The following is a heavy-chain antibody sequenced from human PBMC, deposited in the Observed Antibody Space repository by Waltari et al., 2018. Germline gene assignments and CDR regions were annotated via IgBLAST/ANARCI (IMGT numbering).Heavy chain of an antibody. CDR1: GGSISSGSYY. CDR3: ARDGYDILTGYTSNWFDP. J-gene: IGHJ5*02. V-gene: IGHV4-61*02. D-gene: IGHD3-9*01. Sequence: QVQLQESGPGLVKPSQTLSLTCTVSGGSISSGSYYWSWLRQPAGQGLEWIGRIYTSGSTNYNPSLKSRVTISVDTSKNQFSLKLSSVTAADTAVYYCARDGYDILTGYTSNWFDPWGQGTLVTVSS. CDR2: IYTSGST.